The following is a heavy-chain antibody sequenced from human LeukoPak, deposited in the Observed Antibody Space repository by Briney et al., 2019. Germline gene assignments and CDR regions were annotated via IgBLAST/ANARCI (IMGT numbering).Heavy chain of an antibody. Sequence: PGGSLRLSCAASGFTFGSYAMNWVRQAPGKGLEWVSAITGSTGTAYYVDSVKGRFTVSRDNSKNTLYLQVNSLRAEDTAVYYWGRGGSENSGYDLFFGGQGTLVTAS. CDR2: ITGSTGTA. D-gene: IGHD3-9*01. V-gene: IGHV3-23*01. J-gene: IGHJ4*02. CDR3: GRGGSENSGYDLFF. CDR1: GFTFGSYA.